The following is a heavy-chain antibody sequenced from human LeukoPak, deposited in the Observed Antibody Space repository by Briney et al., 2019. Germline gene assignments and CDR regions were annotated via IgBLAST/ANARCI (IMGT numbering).Heavy chain of an antibody. CDR1: GGSISSYY. CDR2: INHSGYT. CDR3: ARGGSYYDFWSGRAPFTP. D-gene: IGHD3-3*01. Sequence: SETLSLTCTVSGGSISSYYWSWIRQAPGKGLEWIGEINHSGYTKYNASLKSRITISVETSKNQFSVNLSYMTAADTAVYHCARGGSYYDFWSGRAPFTPWGQGTLVTVSS. V-gene: IGHV4-34*01. J-gene: IGHJ4*02.